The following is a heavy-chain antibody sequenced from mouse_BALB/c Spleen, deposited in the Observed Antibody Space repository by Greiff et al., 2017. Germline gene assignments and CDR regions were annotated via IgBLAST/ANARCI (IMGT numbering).Heavy chain of an antibody. Sequence: DVKLVESGGGLVKPGGSLKLSCAASGFAFSSYDMSWVRQTPEKRLEWVAYISSGGGSTYYPDTVKGRFTISRENAKNTLYLEMSSLRSEDTAMYYCARDLDYGSSYLFAYWGQGTLVTVSA. V-gene: IGHV5-12-1*01. CDR3: ARDLDYGSSYLFAY. CDR2: ISSGGGST. J-gene: IGHJ3*01. D-gene: IGHD1-1*01. CDR1: GFAFSSYD.